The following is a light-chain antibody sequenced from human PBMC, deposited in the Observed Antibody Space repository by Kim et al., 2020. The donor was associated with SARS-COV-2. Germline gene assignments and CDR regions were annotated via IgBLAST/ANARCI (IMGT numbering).Light chain of an antibody. Sequence: DIQITQSPSSLSASVGDRVTITCRASQAIDNYLNWYQQHPGKAPKLLVYTSSKLQDGVPSRFSASGSGTEFTLTITSLQADDFATYFCQQTHGFPWSFARGTKVDIK. V-gene: IGKV1-39*01. J-gene: IGKJ1*01. CDR3: QQTHGFPWS. CDR2: TSS. CDR1: QAIDNY.